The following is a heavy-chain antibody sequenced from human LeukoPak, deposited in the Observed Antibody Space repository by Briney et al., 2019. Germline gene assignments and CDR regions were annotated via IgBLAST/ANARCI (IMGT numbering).Heavy chain of an antibody. CDR3: AKLGGYSGYDPRIAAAGYFDY. J-gene: IGHJ4*02. CDR1: GFTFSSYG. D-gene: IGHD5-12*01. Sequence: PGGSLRLSCAASGFTFSSYGMHWVRQAPGKGLEWVAFIRYDGSNIYYADSVKGRFTISRDNSKVTLYLQMNSLRAEDTAVYYCAKLGGYSGYDPRIAAAGYFDYWGQGTLVTVSS. CDR2: IRYDGSNI. V-gene: IGHV3-30*02.